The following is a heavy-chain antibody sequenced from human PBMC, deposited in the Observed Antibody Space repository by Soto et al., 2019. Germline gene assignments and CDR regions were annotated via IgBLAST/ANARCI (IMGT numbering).Heavy chain of an antibody. V-gene: IGHV4-59*08. Sequence: QVQLQESGPGLVKPSETLSLTCTVSGASISTYYWSWLRQPPGKGLEWIGYIYDNGDTNNNPALKIRFTISIDTSKNQFSLKLSSVTAADTALYYCARRIEEDSSGYNWYFELGGRGTLVTVSS. J-gene: IGHJ2*01. D-gene: IGHD3-22*01. CDR1: GASISTYY. CDR2: IYDNGDT. CDR3: ARRIEEDSSGYNWYFEL.